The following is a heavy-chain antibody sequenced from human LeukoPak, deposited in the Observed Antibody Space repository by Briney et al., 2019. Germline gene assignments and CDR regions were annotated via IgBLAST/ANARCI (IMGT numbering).Heavy chain of an antibody. J-gene: IGHJ4*02. CDR1: GFTFSTYA. CDR2: ISGSGGST. D-gene: IGHD3-9*01. Sequence: GGSLRLSCAASGFTFSTYAMGWVRQAPRKGLEWVSGISGSGGSTYYADSVKGRFTISRDNSKNTLYLQMNSLRAEDTAVYYCTKGDILTGYYDSYYFDYWGPGTLVTVSS. V-gene: IGHV3-23*01. CDR3: TKGDILTGYYDSYYFDY.